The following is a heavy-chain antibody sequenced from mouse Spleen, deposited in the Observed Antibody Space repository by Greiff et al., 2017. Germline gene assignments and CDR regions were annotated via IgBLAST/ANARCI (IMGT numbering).Heavy chain of an antibody. D-gene: IGHD2-10*02. Sequence: VQLQQSGAELVRPGVSVKISCKGSGYTFTDYAMHWVKQSHAKSLEWIGVISTYYGDASYNQKFKGKATMTVDKSSSTAYMELARLTSEDSAIYYCASYGNYPGWFAYWGQGTLVTVSA. CDR1: GYTFTDYA. V-gene: IGHV1S137*01. CDR3: ASYGNYPGWFAY. CDR2: ISTYYGDA. J-gene: IGHJ3*01.